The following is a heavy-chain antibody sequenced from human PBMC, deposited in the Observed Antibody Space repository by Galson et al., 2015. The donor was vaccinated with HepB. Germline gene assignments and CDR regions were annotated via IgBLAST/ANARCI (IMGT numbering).Heavy chain of an antibody. CDR3: ARGVLYGDYNDYFDY. J-gene: IGHJ4*02. V-gene: IGHV1-18*01. D-gene: IGHD4-17*01. CDR1: GYTFTSYG. Sequence: SVKVSCKASGYTFTSYGVTWVRQAPGQGLEWMGWISPYNGNTNYAQRLQGRVTMTTDTSTSTAYMELRSLRSDDTAVYYCARGVLYGDYNDYFDYWGQGTLVTVSS. CDR2: ISPYNGNT.